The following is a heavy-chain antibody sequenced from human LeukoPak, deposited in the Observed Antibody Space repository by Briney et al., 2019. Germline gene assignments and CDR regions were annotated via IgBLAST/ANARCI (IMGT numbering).Heavy chain of an antibody. D-gene: IGHD3-22*01. CDR3: AKAYDSSGYDY. Sequence: GGSLRLSCAASGFTFSSYSMNWVRQAPGKGLEWVSAISGSGGSTYYADSVKGRFTISRDNSKNTLYLQMNSLRAEDTAVYYCAKAYDSSGYDYWGQGTLVTVSS. V-gene: IGHV3-23*01. J-gene: IGHJ4*02. CDR1: GFTFSSYS. CDR2: ISGSGGST.